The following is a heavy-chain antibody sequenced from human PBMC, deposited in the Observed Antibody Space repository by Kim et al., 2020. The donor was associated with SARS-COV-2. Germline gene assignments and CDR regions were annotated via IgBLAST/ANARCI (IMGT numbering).Heavy chain of an antibody. Sequence: TTYSQQFQDRGTITTDTFASTAYMKLSSLRSEDTAVYYCTRQLNGYNFDYWGQGTLVIVSS. V-gene: IGHV1-3*01. CDR3: TRQLNGYNFDY. J-gene: IGHJ4*02. D-gene: IGHD1-1*01. CDR2: T.